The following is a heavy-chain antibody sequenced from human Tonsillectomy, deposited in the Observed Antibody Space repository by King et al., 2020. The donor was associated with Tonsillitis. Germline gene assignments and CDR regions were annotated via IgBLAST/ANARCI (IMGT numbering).Heavy chain of an antibody. CDR2: IRDDAINK. J-gene: IGHJ4*02. Sequence: VQLVESGGGVVQPGGSLRLSCATSGFNFRSYGMHWVRQAPGKGLEWVTFIRDDAINKYYADSVKGRFTISRDNSKNTVYLQMNSLRTEDTAIYHCAKGGLGSSRSFDYWGQGTLVTVSS. CDR1: GFNFRSYG. V-gene: IGHV3-30*02. CDR3: AKGGLGSSRSFDY. D-gene: IGHD6-13*01.